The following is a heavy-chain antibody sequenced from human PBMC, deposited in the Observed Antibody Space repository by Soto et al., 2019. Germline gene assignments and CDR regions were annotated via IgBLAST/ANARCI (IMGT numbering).Heavy chain of an antibody. D-gene: IGHD3-3*02. J-gene: IGHJ5*02. CDR2: IYYSGST. Sequence: SETLSLTCAVYGGSFSGYSWTWIRQPPGTGLEWIGYIYYSGSTNYNPSLKSRVTISVDTSKNQFSLKLSSVTAADTAVYYCASPKIAFYNWFDPWGQGTLVTVSS. V-gene: IGHV4-59*08. CDR1: GGSFSGYS. CDR3: ASPKIAFYNWFDP.